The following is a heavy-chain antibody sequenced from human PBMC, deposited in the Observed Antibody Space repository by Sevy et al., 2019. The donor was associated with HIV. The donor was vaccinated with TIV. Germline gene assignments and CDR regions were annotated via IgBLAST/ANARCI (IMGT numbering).Heavy chain of an antibody. CDR1: GFTFSSYA. Sequence: GGSLRLSCAASGFTFSSYAMHWVRQAPGKGLEWVAVISYDGSNKYYADSVKGRFTISRDNSKNTLYLQMNSLRAEDTAVYYCARERSNEWTPDYWGQGTLVTVSS. J-gene: IGHJ4*02. CDR2: ISYDGSNK. D-gene: IGHD3-3*01. CDR3: ARERSNEWTPDY. V-gene: IGHV3-30*04.